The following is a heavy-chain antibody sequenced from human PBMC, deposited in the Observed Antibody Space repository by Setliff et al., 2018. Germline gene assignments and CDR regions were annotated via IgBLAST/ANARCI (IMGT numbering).Heavy chain of an antibody. V-gene: IGHV3-23*01. D-gene: IGHD4-4*01. Sequence: GGSLRLSCVTSGFAFTSYDMTWVRQAPGKGLEWVASINNGGVSADYTDSVKGRFTISRDNSRNTLYLQMKSLRAEGTAIYYCATSTITTYYFDYWGHGTLVTAPQ. J-gene: IGHJ4*01. CDR2: INNGGVSA. CDR1: GFAFTSYD. CDR3: ATSTITTYYFDY.